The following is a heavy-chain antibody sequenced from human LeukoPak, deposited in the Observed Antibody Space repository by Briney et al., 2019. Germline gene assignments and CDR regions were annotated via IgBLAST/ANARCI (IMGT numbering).Heavy chain of an antibody. D-gene: IGHD1-7*01. Sequence: PGGSLRLSCAASGFTFSDYYMSWIRQAPGKGLEWVSYISSSGSTIYYADSVKGRFTISRDNSKNTLYLQMNSLRAEDTAVYYCARDPNWNYVSYYYYMDVWGKGTTVTVSS. CDR2: ISSSGSTI. J-gene: IGHJ6*03. CDR3: ARDPNWNYVSYYYYMDV. CDR1: GFTFSDYY. V-gene: IGHV3-11*04.